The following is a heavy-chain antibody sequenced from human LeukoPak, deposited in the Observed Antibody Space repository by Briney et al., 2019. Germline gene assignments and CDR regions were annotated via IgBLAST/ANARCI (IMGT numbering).Heavy chain of an antibody. J-gene: IGHJ3*02. Sequence: GGSLRLFCAASGFTFSSYSMSWVRQAPGKGLEWVANIKQDGSEKYYVDSVKGRFTISRDNAKNSLYLQMNSLRADDTAVYYCARDLTPFIWGQGTMVTVSS. V-gene: IGHV3-7*01. CDR3: ARDLTPFI. CDR2: IKQDGSEK. CDR1: GFTFSSYS.